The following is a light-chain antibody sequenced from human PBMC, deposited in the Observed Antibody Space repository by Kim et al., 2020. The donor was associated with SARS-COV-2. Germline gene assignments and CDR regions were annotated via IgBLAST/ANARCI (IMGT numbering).Light chain of an antibody. CDR3: EQYNSWPPT. V-gene: IGKV3-15*01. CDR1: QSPSNN. Sequence: TVMTQSPATLSVSPGEGATLSCRASQSPSNNLAWYQQKPGQAPRIIIFATSTRATGIPARFSGSGSGTEFTLTINSLQSEDFAVYYCEQYNSWPPTFGGGTKVDIK. J-gene: IGKJ4*01. CDR2: ATS.